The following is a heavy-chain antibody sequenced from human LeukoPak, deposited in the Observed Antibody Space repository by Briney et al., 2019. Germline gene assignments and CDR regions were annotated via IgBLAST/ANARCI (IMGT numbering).Heavy chain of an antibody. Sequence: SETLSLTCAVYGGSFSGYYWSWIRQPPGKGLEWIGEINHSGSTNYNPSLKSRVTISVDTSKNQFSLKLSSVTAADTAVYYCARGHCSSTSCYLLDYWGQGTLVTVSS. CDR1: GGSFSGYY. V-gene: IGHV4-34*01. D-gene: IGHD2-2*01. CDR2: INHSGST. CDR3: ARGHCSSTSCYLLDY. J-gene: IGHJ4*02.